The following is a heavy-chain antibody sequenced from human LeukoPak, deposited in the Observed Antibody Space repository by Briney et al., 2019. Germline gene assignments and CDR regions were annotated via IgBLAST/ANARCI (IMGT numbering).Heavy chain of an antibody. J-gene: IGHJ4*01. CDR2: ISSRASTI. CDR1: GFTFDFYD. V-gene: IGHV3-48*03. Sequence: GGSLRLSCSASGFTFDFYDLEWVRQAPGKGLEGISYISSRASTIFYADSVKGRFYITRDNAKNSLYLQMNSSRAEDMAVYYCARGRGIQLKYYFDHWGHGTPVTVSS. D-gene: IGHD5-18*01. CDR3: ARGRGIQLKYYFDH.